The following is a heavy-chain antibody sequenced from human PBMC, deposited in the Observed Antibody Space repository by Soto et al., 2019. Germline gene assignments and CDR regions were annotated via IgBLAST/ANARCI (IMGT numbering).Heavy chain of an antibody. V-gene: IGHV1-69*12. CDR2: IIPIFGTA. CDR1: GGTFSSYA. J-gene: IGHJ4*02. Sequence: QVQLVQSGAEVKKPGSSVKVSCKASGGTFSSYAISWVRQAPGQGLEWMGGIIPIFGTANYAQKFQGRVTIPADESTSTAYMELSSLRSEDTAVYYCASSIPIQLWYEVLFFDYWGQGTLVTVSS. CDR3: ASSIPIQLWYEVLFFDY. D-gene: IGHD5-18*01.